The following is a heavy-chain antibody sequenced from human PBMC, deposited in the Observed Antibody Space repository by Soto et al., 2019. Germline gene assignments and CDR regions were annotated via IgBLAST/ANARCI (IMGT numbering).Heavy chain of an antibody. CDR1: GGSISSYY. Sequence: PSETLALTCTVSGGSISSYYWSWIRQPPGKGLEWIGYIYYSGSTYYTPSLKSRVTISVDTSKNQFSLKLSSVTAADTAVYYCASWYYDILTTKRYFDYWGQGTPVTVSS. J-gene: IGHJ4*02. V-gene: IGHV4-59*06. D-gene: IGHD3-9*01. CDR3: ASWYYDILTTKRYFDY. CDR2: IYYSGST.